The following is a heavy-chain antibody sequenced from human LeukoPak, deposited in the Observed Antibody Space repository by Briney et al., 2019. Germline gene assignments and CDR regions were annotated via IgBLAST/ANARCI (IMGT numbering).Heavy chain of an antibody. D-gene: IGHD3-3*01. V-gene: IGHV4-59*01. Sequence: SETLSLTCTVSGGSISSYYWSWIRQPPGKGLEWIGYIYYSGSTNYNPSLKSRVTISVDTSKNQFSLKLSSVTAADTAVYYCAGTVPGDFWSGYYPNWFDPWGQGTLVTVSS. CDR3: AGTVPGDFWSGYYPNWFDP. CDR1: GGSISSYY. J-gene: IGHJ5*02. CDR2: IYYSGST.